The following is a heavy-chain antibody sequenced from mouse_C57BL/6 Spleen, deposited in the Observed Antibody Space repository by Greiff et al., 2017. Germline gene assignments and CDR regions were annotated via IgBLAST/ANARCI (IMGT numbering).Heavy chain of an antibody. CDR3: ARGFSLYYAMDY. Sequence: QVQLKQSGAELVKPGASVKISCKASGYAFSSYWMNWVKQRPGKGLEWIGQIYPGDGDTNYNGKFKGKATLTADKSSSTAYMQLSSLTSEDSAVYFCARGFSLYYAMDYWGQGTSVTVSS. CDR1: GYAFSSYW. CDR2: IYPGDGDT. V-gene: IGHV1-80*01. J-gene: IGHJ4*01.